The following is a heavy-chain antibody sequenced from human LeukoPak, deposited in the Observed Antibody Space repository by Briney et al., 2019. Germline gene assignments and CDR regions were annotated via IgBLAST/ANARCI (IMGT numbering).Heavy chain of an antibody. CDR3: ARVPIALLVYYFDY. J-gene: IGHJ4*02. CDR2: ISYDGSNK. Sequence: GGSLRLSCAASGFTFSSYAMHWVRQAPGKGLEWEAVISYDGSNKYYADSVKGRLTISRDNSKNTLYLQMNSLRAEDTAVYYCARVPIALLVYYFDYWGQGTLVTVSS. D-gene: IGHD1-14*01. V-gene: IGHV3-30*04. CDR1: GFTFSSYA.